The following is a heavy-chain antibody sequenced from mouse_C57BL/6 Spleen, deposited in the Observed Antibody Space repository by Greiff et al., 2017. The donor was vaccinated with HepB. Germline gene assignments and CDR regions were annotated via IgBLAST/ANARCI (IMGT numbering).Heavy chain of an antibody. V-gene: IGHV1-43*01. CDR2: INPSTGGT. CDR3: ATSYYYGSSSFDY. Sequence: EVKLVESGPELVKPGASVKISCKASGYSFTGYYMHWVKQSSEKSLEWIGEINPSTGGTSYNQKFKGKATLTVDKSSSTAYMQLKSLTSEDSAVYYCATSYYYGSSSFDYWGQGTTLTVSS. J-gene: IGHJ2*01. CDR1: GYSFTGYY. D-gene: IGHD1-1*01.